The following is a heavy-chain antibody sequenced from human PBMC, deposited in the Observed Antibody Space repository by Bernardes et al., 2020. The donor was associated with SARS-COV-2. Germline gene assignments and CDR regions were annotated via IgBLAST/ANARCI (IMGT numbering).Heavy chain of an antibody. CDR3: ARDVFLGSSWDQSYYGMDV. D-gene: IGHD6-13*01. J-gene: IGHJ6*02. CDR2: VYFTGNT. CDR1: GGPIGSHY. V-gene: IGHV4-59*11. Sequence: SETLSLTCTVSGGPIGSHYWSWILQSPGKGLEWIGNVYFTGNTNHNPSLRSRAIIGIDTSKSQFSLRLNSVTAADAAVYYCARDVFLGSSWDQSYYGMDVWGQGTTVTVSS.